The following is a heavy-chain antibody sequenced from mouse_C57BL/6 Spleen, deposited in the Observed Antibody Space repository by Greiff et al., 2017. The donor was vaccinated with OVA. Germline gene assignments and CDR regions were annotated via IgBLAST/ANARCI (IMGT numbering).Heavy chain of an antibody. Sequence: EVKLVESGGDLVKPGGSLKLSCAASGFTFSSYGMSWVRQTPDKRLEWVATISSGGSYTYYPDSVKGRFTISRDNAKNTLYLQMSSLKSEDTAMYYCATYYFDYWGQGTTLTVSS. CDR1: GFTFSSYG. CDR3: ATYYFDY. J-gene: IGHJ2*01. CDR2: ISSGGSYT. V-gene: IGHV5-6*02.